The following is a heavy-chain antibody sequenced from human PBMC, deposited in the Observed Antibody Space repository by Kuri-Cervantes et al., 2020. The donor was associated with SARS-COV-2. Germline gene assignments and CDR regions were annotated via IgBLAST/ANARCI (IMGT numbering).Heavy chain of an antibody. CDR2: LYTSGST. V-gene: IGHV4-61*02. Sequence: LRLPCTVSGGSISSGSYYWTWIRQPAGKGLEWIGRLYTSGSTNYNPSLKSRVTISADTSKNQFSLNLSSVTAADTAVYYCARGIAVAGAKYFDYWGQGTLVTVSS. CDR3: ARGIAVAGAKYFDY. CDR1: GGSISSGSYY. J-gene: IGHJ4*02. D-gene: IGHD6-19*01.